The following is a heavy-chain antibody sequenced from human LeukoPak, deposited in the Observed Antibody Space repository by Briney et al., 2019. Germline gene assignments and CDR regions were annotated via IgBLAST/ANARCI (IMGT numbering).Heavy chain of an antibody. CDR1: GYTFTSYW. CDR2: IYPGDSDT. J-gene: IGHJ3*02. CDR3: ARGHAFDI. V-gene: IGHV5-51*01. Sequence: GESLKISCKGFGYTFTSYWIGWVRQMPGKGLEWMGIIYPGDSDTRYSPSFQGQVTISADKSISTAYMQRSSLKASDTAMYYCARGHAFDIWGQGTMVTVSS.